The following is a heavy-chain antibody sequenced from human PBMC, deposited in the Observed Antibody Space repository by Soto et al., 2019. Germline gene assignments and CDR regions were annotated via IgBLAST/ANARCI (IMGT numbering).Heavy chain of an antibody. CDR1: GFTFSSYA. D-gene: IGHD6-13*01. V-gene: IGHV3-23*01. CDR2: ISTSGGGT. Sequence: PGGSLRLSCAASGFTFSSYAMSWVRQAPGKGLEWLSAISTSGGGTYYADSVKGRFTISRDNSKNTLYLQMNSLRAEDTAVYYCAKNGGDSSSWYGMDVWGQGTTVTVSS. CDR3: AKNGGDSSSWYGMDV. J-gene: IGHJ6*02.